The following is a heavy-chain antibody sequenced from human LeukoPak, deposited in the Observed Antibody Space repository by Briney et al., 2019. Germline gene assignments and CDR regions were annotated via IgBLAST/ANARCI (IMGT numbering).Heavy chain of an antibody. V-gene: IGHV1-69*13. CDR2: IIPIFGTA. Sequence: SVKVSCKASGGTFSSYAISWVRQAPGQGLEWMGGIIPIFGTANYAQKFQGRVTITADESTSTAYMELSSLRSEDTAVYYCARGEIVATNLFDWFDPWGQGTLVTVSS. J-gene: IGHJ5*02. CDR1: GGTFSSYA. CDR3: ARGEIVATNLFDWFDP. D-gene: IGHD5-12*01.